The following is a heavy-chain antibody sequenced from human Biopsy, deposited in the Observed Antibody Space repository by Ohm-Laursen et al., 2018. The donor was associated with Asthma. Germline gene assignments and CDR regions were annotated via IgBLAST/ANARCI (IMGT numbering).Heavy chain of an antibody. D-gene: IGHD1-1*01. CDR3: AKESGYNYAFDI. J-gene: IGHJ3*02. V-gene: IGHV3-30*18. Sequence: SLRLSCTSSGFTFSSYGMHWVRQAPGKGLEWVAVISYDGSNKYYADSVKGQFTISRDNSKNTMYLQMNSVRDEYTGVYYFAKESGYNYAFDIWGQGTMVTVSS. CDR2: ISYDGSNK. CDR1: GFTFSSYG.